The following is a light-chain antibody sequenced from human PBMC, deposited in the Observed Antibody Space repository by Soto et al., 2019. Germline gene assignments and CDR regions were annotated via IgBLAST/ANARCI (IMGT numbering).Light chain of an antibody. V-gene: IGLV1-40*01. CDR3: QSYDSGLSAVV. J-gene: IGLJ2*01. Sequence: QSVLTQPPSVSGTPGQTVTISCTGSRSNIGAGYDVHWYQQLPGTVPKLLIYDNHKRPSGVPARFSASKSGTSASLAITGLQAEDEADYYCQSYDSGLSAVVFGGGTKLTVL. CDR2: DNH. CDR1: RSNIGAGYD.